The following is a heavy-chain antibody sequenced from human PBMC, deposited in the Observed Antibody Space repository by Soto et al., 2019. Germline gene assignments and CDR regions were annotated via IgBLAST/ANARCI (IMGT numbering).Heavy chain of an antibody. V-gene: IGHV3-23*01. CDR3: AKDLGYDFWSGSSGMDV. Sequence: PWGSLRLACAASGFTFSSYAMTWVRQAPGKGLEWVSVISGSAASTYHADSVKGRFSISRDNSKNTLYLQMNSLRAEDTAVYYCAKDLGYDFWSGSSGMDVWGQGTLVTVSS. CDR1: GFTFSSYA. J-gene: IGHJ4*02. D-gene: IGHD3-3*01. CDR2: ISGSAAST.